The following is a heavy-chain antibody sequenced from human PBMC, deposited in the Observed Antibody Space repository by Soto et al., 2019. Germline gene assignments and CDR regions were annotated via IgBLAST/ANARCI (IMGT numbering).Heavy chain of an antibody. J-gene: IGHJ4*02. V-gene: IGHV3-33*01. CDR1: GFTFSSYG. CDR2: IWYDGSNK. CDR3: ARGQPYSNYEREDYFDY. D-gene: IGHD4-4*01. Sequence: GGSLRLSCAASGFTFSSYGMHWVRQAPGKGLEWVAVIWYDGSNKYYADSVKGRFTISRDNSKNTLYLQMNSLRAEDTAVYYCARGQPYSNYEREDYFDYWGQGT.